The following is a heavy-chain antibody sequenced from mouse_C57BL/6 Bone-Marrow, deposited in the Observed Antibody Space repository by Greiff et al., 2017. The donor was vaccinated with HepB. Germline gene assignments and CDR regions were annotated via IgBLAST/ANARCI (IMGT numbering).Heavy chain of an antibody. CDR1: GFNIKDDY. Sequence: VQLQQSGAELVRPGASVKLSCTASGFNIKDDYMHWVKQRPEQGLEWIGWIDPENGDTEYASKFQGKATITADTSSNTAYLQLSSLTSEDTAVYYCTRRDSPSMDYWGQGTSVTVSS. V-gene: IGHV14-4*01. J-gene: IGHJ4*01. CDR2: IDPENGDT. D-gene: IGHD3-3*01. CDR3: TRRDSPSMDY.